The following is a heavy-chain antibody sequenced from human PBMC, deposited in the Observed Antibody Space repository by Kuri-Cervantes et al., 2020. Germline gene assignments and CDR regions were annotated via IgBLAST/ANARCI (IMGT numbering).Heavy chain of an antibody. J-gene: IGHJ6*03. D-gene: IGHD6-6*01. CDR2: SNAGNGNT. V-gene: IGHV1-3*02. CDR1: GYTFTSYA. CDR3: AKEVRYSSSVGYMDV. Sequence: ASVKVSCKASGYTFTSYAMHWVRQAPGQRLEWMGWSNAGNGNTKYSQEFQGRVTITADKSPNTVYMELSSLRSEDTAVYYCAKEVRYSSSVGYMDVWGKGTTVTVSS.